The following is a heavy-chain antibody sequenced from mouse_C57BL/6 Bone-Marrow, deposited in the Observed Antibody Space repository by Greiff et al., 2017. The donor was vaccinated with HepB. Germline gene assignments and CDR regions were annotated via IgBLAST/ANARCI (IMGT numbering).Heavy chain of an antibody. CDR1: GYTFTSYW. CDR3: ARSPLYYGNYGVDY. Sequence: VQLQQPGAELVMPGASVKLSCKASGYTFTSYWMHWVKQRPGQGLEWIGEIDPSDSYTNYNQKFKGKSTLTVDKSSSTAYMQLSSLTSEDSAVYYCARSPLYYGNYGVDYWGQGTTLTVSS. V-gene: IGHV1-69*01. CDR2: IDPSDSYT. D-gene: IGHD2-1*01. J-gene: IGHJ2*01.